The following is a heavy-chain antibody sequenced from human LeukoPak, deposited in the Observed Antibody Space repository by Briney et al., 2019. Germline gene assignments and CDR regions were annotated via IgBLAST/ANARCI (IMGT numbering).Heavy chain of an antibody. CDR3: ASAYSSSWYYYYYMDV. D-gene: IGHD6-13*01. Sequence: GGSLRLSCAASGFTFSNYYMSWIRQAPGKGLEWVSYISSSGSTIYYADSVKGRFTISRDNAKNSLYLQMNSLRAEDTAVYYCASAYSSSWYYYYYMDVWGKGTTVTVSS. CDR1: GFTFSNYY. V-gene: IGHV3-11*01. J-gene: IGHJ6*03. CDR2: ISSSGSTI.